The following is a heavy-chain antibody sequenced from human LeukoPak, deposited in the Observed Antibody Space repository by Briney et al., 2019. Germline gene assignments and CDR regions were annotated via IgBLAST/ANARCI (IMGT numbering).Heavy chain of an antibody. D-gene: IGHD1-7*01. J-gene: IGHJ4*02. Sequence: SGPTQVNPTQTLTLTCTFSGFSLSTSGVGVGWIRQPPGKALEWLALIYWDDDKRYSPSLKSRLTITKDTSKNQVVLTMTNMDPVDTATYYCAIWMELRNYFDYWGQGTLVTVSS. CDR1: GFSLSTSGVG. CDR2: IYWDDDK. V-gene: IGHV2-5*02. CDR3: AIWMELRNYFDY.